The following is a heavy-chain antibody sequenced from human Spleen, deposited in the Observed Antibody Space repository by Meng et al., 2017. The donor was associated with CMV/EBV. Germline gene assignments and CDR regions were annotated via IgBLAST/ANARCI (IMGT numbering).Heavy chain of an antibody. J-gene: IGHJ4*02. CDR3: ARHYYDILTGYDALYY. CDR2: INPNSGGT. Sequence: QVQLVQSGAEVKKPGASVKVSCKASGYTFTGYHMHWVRQAPGQGLEWMGRINPNSGGTNYAQKFQGRVTMTRDTSISTAYMELSRLRSDDTAVYYCARHYYDILTGYDALYYWGQGTLVTVSS. CDR1: GYTFTGYH. D-gene: IGHD3-9*01. V-gene: IGHV1-2*06.